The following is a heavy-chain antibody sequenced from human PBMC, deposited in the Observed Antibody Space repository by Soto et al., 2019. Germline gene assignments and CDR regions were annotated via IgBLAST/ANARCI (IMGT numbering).Heavy chain of an antibody. CDR2: FYWDDDR. CDR3: AHRASGNYAFDV. CDR1: GFSRSTNGMG. J-gene: IGHJ3*01. Sequence: QITLKESGPPLVKPTQTLTLPCTFPGFSRSTNGMGVGWIRQPPGKALEWLALFYWDDDRRYRPSLKSRLTVTKDASKNQVVLTLTNMGPVDTGTYYCAHRASGNYAFDVRGQGTMVTVSS. V-gene: IGHV2-5*02. D-gene: IGHD3-10*01.